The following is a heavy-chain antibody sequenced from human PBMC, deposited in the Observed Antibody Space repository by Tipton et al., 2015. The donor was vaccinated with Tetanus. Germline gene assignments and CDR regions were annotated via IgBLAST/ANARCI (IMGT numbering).Heavy chain of an antibody. J-gene: IGHJ4*02. Sequence: TLSLTCTVSGVSVESDDYNWIWIRQHPGKGLEWIGYIYYSGSTYYNPSLKSRVTISVDTSKNQFSLKLSSVTAADTAVYYCARDRGVSRGVDYWGQGTLVTVSS. V-gene: IGHV4-31*03. CDR2: IYYSGST. D-gene: IGHD3-10*01. CDR3: ARDRGVSRGVDY. CDR1: GVSVESDDYN.